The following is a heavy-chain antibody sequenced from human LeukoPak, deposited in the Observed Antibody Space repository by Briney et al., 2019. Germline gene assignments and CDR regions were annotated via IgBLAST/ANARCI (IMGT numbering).Heavy chain of an antibody. Sequence: PSETLSLTCAVYGGSFSGYYWSWLRQPPGKGLEWIGEINHSGSTNYNPSLKSRVTISVDTSKNQFSLKLSSVTAADTAVYYCARDLRGSWFDAFDIWGQGTMVTVSS. CDR1: GGSFSGYY. D-gene: IGHD6-13*01. CDR2: INHSGST. V-gene: IGHV4-34*01. J-gene: IGHJ3*02. CDR3: ARDLRGSWFDAFDI.